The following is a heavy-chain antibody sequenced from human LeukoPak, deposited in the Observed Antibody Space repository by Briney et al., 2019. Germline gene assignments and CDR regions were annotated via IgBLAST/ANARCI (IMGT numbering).Heavy chain of an antibody. CDR1: GYTFTELA. Sequence: GASVKVSCKVSGYTFTELAMHWVRQAPGKGLEWVGSFDPEGGERIYAQKLQGRLIMTEDTSTDTAYLELSSLRSDDTAVYYCAPRNVYKGYFDNWGQGTLVTVSS. V-gene: IGHV1-24*01. CDR2: FDPEGGER. CDR3: APRNVYKGYFDN. D-gene: IGHD5-24*01. J-gene: IGHJ4*02.